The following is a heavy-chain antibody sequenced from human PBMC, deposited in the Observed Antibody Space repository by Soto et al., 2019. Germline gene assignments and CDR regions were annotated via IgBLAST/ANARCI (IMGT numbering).Heavy chain of an antibody. CDR3: GSGYFHLHY. CDR1: GYSSTNFS. J-gene: IGHJ4*02. Sequence: PGESLKISCKGSGYSSTNFSIGWVRQMPGKGLEWMGIIYPGDSDTRYSPSFQGQVTISADKSISTAYLQWSSLKAADTATYYCGSGYFHLHYSCQGTLVTVSS. V-gene: IGHV5-51*01. CDR2: IYPGDSDT. D-gene: IGHD3-22*01.